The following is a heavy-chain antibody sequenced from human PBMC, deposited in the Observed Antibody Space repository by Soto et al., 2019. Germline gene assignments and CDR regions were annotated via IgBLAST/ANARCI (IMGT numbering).Heavy chain of an antibody. CDR3: ANMLRAVLQFFDF. CDR1: GFTFSDYA. CDR2: ISSSADDK. V-gene: IGHV3-23*01. Sequence: EVQLLESGGGLVQPGGSLRLSCAASGFTFSDYAMSWVRQAPGNGLDWVSAISSSADDKFYAGAVKGRLTISRDNSKNTGYLQVTSLSAENTAVYYGANMLRAVLQFFDFWGQGTQVTVSS. D-gene: IGHD2-21*02. J-gene: IGHJ5*01.